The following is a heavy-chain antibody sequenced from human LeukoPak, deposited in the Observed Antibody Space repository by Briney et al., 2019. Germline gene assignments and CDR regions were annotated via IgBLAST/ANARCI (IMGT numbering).Heavy chain of an antibody. J-gene: IGHJ3*02. Sequence: GGSLRLSCAASGFTFSTYVMHWVRQAPGKGLDWVAAVWYDGSNKSYADSVKGRFTISRDNSRNTLYLQMNSLRAEDTALYYCAKDEARIVGTSSSFDIWGQGTMVTVSS. CDR2: VWYDGSNK. CDR1: GFTFSTYV. D-gene: IGHD1-26*01. V-gene: IGHV3-33*06. CDR3: AKDEARIVGTSSSFDI.